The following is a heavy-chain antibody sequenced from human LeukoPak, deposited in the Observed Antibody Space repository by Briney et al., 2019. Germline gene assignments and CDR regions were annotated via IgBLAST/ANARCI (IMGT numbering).Heavy chain of an antibody. CDR1: GGSVSNYY. Sequence: SETLSLTCTVSGGSVSNYYWNWIRQPAGKGLEWIGRIYNGGSTNYNPSLESRVTISVDTSKNQISLKLSSVTAADTAVYYCVGRKGGYHRFENWGQGTLVTVSS. J-gene: IGHJ4*02. D-gene: IGHD3-22*01. V-gene: IGHV4-4*07. CDR3: VGRKGGYHRFEN. CDR2: IYNGGST.